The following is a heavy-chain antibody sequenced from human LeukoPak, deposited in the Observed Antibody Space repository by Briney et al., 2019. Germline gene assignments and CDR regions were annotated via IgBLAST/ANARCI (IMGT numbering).Heavy chain of an antibody. J-gene: IGHJ4*02. Sequence: PGGSLRLSCAASGFTFSSYAMSWVRQAPGKGLEWASAISGSGGSTYYADSVKGRFTISRDNSKSTLSLQMNSLRAEDTAVYYCAKDPRVGSRVATPCHWGQGTLVTVSS. CDR3: AKDPRVGSRVATPCH. CDR1: GFTFSSYA. D-gene: IGHD5-24*01. V-gene: IGHV3-23*01. CDR2: ISGSGGST.